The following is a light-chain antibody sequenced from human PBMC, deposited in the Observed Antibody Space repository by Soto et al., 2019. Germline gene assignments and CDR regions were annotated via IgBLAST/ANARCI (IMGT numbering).Light chain of an antibody. V-gene: IGKV3-11*01. CDR3: QQRHMWPIT. CDR2: DAY. CDR1: QSFRGL. Sequence: EVVLTQSPVTLSLSPGERATLSCRVSQSFRGLLAWYQQKPGQAPRLLIYDAYNRATGIPPRFSGSGSGTDFTLTISSLEPEDSAVYYCQQRHMWPITFGQGTRLEMK. J-gene: IGKJ5*01.